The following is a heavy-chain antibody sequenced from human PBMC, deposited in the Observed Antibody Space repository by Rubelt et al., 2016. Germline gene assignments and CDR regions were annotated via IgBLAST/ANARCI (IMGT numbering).Heavy chain of an antibody. D-gene: IGHD4-23*01. CDR1: SGSISGSRYY. V-gene: IGHV4-39*01. CDR3: ARRADDYGANSAAFDI. CDR2: IYYNGGS. Sequence: QLQLQESGPGLVKPSETLSLTCTVSSGSISGSRYYWAWIRQPTGKGLEWIGTIYYNGGSYYNASLKSRVTISVDRAKNQFSLKVRSVTAADTAVYYCARRADDYGANSAAFDIWGQGTMVTVSS. J-gene: IGHJ3*02.